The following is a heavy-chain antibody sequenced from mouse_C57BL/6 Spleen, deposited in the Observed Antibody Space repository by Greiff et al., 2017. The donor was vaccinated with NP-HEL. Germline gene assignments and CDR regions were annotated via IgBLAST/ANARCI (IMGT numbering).Heavy chain of an antibody. D-gene: IGHD1-1*01. CDR3: ARGYYGSSYEKNFDY. CDR1: GYAFSSSW. J-gene: IGHJ2*01. V-gene: IGHV1-82*01. CDR2: IYPGDGDT. Sequence: QVQLQQSGPELVKPGASVKISCKASGYAFSSSWMNWVKQRPGKGLEWIGRIYPGDGDTNYNGKFKGKATLTADKSSSTAYMQLSSLTSEDSAVYFCARGYYGSSYEKNFDYWGQGTTLTVSS.